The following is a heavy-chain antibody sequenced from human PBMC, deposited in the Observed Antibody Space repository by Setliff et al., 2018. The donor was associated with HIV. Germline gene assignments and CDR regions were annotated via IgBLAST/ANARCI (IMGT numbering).Heavy chain of an antibody. Sequence: GESLKISCQGSGYNFVDYSIAWVRQVPGKGLEWMGIIYPVDSETRYSPSFQGQVTISADKSINTAYLQWTTLKASDSAMYYCARGSSSVNYYHYGLDVWGQGTTVTVSS. V-gene: IGHV5-51*01. D-gene: IGHD3-10*01. CDR3: ARGSSSVNYYHYGLDV. CDR2: IYPVDSET. CDR1: GYNFVDYS. J-gene: IGHJ6*02.